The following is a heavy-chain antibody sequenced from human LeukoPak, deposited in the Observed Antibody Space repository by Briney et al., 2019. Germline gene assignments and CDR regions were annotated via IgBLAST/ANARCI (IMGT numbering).Heavy chain of an antibody. CDR3: ARDRSMAAAGHYYYYYYMDV. CDR1: GFTFSSYE. J-gene: IGHJ6*03. CDR2: ISSSGSTI. V-gene: IGHV3-48*03. Sequence: PGGSLRLSCAASGFTFSSYEMNWVRQAPGKGLEWVSYISSSGSTIYYADSVKGRFTISRDNAKNSLYLQMNSLRAEDTAVHYCARDRSMAAAGHYYYYYYMDVWAKGTTVTVSS. D-gene: IGHD6-13*01.